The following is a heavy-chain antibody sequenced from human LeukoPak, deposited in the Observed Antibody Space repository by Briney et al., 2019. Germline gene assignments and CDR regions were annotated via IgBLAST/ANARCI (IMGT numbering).Heavy chain of an antibody. CDR2: IWYDGSNK. J-gene: IGHJ4*02. D-gene: IGHD5-18*01. CDR3: ARGDTAISMDY. Sequence: GGSLRLSCAASGFTFSSYGMHWVRQAPGKGLEWVAVIWYDGSNKYYADSVKGRFTISRDNSKNTLYLQMNSLRAEDTAVYYCARGDTAISMDYWGQGTLVTVSS. V-gene: IGHV3-33*01. CDR1: GFTFSSYG.